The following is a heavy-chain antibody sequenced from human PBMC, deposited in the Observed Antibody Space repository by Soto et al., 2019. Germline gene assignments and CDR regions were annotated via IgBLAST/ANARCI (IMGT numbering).Heavy chain of an antibody. V-gene: IGHV1-46*01. CDR1: GYIFTNHY. CDR2: INPSGGST. J-gene: IGHJ4*02. CDR3: ARADYYDSSGFYYDY. Sequence: QVQLVQSGAEVKKPGASVKVSCKASGYIFTNHYIHWVRQAPGQGLGWMGIINPSGGSTNYLQKFQGRVTMTRDTSTSTVYMELSSLRSEDTAVYFCARADYYDSSGFYYDYWGQGTLVTVSS. D-gene: IGHD3-22*01.